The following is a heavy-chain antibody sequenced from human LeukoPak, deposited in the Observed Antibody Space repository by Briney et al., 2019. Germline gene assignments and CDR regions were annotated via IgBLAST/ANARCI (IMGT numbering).Heavy chain of an antibody. CDR2: FDPEDGET. CDR1: GYTLTELS. D-gene: IGHD2-2*02. V-gene: IGHV1-24*01. CDR3: ATLGCSSTSCYTRYYYYMDV. Sequence: ASVKVSCKVSGYTLTELSMHWVRQAPGKGLEWMGGFDPEDGETIYAQKFRGRVTMTEDTSTDTAYMELSSLRSEDTAVYYCATLGCSSTSCYTRYYYYMDVWGKGTTVTVSS. J-gene: IGHJ6*03.